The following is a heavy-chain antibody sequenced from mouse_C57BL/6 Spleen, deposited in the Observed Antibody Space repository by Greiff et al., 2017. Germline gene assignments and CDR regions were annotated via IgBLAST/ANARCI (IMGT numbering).Heavy chain of an antibody. J-gene: IGHJ2*01. CDR1: GYTFTDYY. CDR3: AKGGYYGSSPSIDY. D-gene: IGHD1-1*01. Sequence: VQLQQSGAELVRPGASVKLSCKASGYTFTDYYINWVKQRPGQGLEWIARIYPGSGNTYYNEKFKGKATLTAEKSSSTAYMQLSSLTSEDSAVYFCAKGGYYGSSPSIDYWGQGTTLTVSS. CDR2: IYPGSGNT. V-gene: IGHV1-76*01.